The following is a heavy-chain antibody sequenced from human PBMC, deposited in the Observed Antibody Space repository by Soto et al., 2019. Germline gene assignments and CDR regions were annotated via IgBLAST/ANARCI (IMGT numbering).Heavy chain of an antibody. CDR3: ARESEDLTSNFDY. V-gene: IGHV3-21*01. J-gene: IGHJ4*02. Sequence: GGSLRLSCAASGFTFSRFPMNWVRQAPGKGLEWVSSISSTTNYIYYADSMKGRFTVSRDNAKNSVYLEMNSLSAEDTAVYYCARESEDLTSNFDYWGQGTLVTVSS. CDR1: GFTFSRFP. CDR2: ISSTTNYI.